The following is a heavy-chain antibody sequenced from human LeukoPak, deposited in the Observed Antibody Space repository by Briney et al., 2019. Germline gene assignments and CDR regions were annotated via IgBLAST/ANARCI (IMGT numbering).Heavy chain of an antibody. J-gene: IGHJ4*02. CDR3: ARVHAEWLVQGYFDY. V-gene: IGHV3-30-3*01. Sequence: PGGFLRLSCAASGFTFSSYAMHWVRQAPGKGLEWVAVISYDGSNKYYADSVKGRFTISRDNSKNTLYLQMNSLRAEDTAVYYCARVHAEWLVQGYFDYWGQGTLVTVSS. D-gene: IGHD6-19*01. CDR2: ISYDGSNK. CDR1: GFTFSSYA.